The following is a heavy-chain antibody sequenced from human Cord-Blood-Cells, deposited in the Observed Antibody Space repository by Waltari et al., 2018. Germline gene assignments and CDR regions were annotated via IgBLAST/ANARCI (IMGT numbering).Heavy chain of an antibody. V-gene: IGHV4-34*01. J-gene: IGHJ4*02. CDR2: INHSGST. D-gene: IGHD3-10*01. CDR1: GGSFSGYY. Sequence: QVQLQQWGAGLLKPSETLSLTCAVYGGSFSGYYWSWIRQPPGKGLEWIGEINHSGSTNYNPSRKSRVTISVDTSKNQFSLKLSSVTAADTAVYYCARGLQLLWFGEFDYWGQGTLVTVSS. CDR3: ARGLQLLWFGEFDY.